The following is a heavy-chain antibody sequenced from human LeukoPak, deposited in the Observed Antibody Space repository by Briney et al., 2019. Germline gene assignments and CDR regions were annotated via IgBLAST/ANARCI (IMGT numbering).Heavy chain of an antibody. V-gene: IGHV3-21*01. CDR1: GFTFSAYN. Sequence: GGSLRLSCAASGFTFSAYNMNWVRQAPGKGLEWVSSIHITSDWVYYADSVRGRFTISRDSAKNSLYLQMNSLRAEDTAVYYCARSAGDFPENDYWGQGTLVTVSS. CDR2: IHITSDWV. D-gene: IGHD3-3*01. CDR3: ARSAGDFPENDY. J-gene: IGHJ4*02.